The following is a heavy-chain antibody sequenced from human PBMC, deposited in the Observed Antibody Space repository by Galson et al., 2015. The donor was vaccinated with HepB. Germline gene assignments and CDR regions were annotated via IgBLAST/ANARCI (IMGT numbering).Heavy chain of an antibody. CDR2: IWYDGSHK. D-gene: IGHD3-10*01. Sequence: SLRLSCAASGFNFTNYGMHWVRQAPGKGLEWVAVIWYDGSHKYYGDAVKGRFTISSDPSKNTMYLHMNSLRAEDTALYYCARDGLWFEDGFFGYYFDYWGQGTLVSVSS. V-gene: IGHV3-33*08. J-gene: IGHJ4*02. CDR3: ARDGLWFEDGFFGYYFDY. CDR1: GFNFTNYG.